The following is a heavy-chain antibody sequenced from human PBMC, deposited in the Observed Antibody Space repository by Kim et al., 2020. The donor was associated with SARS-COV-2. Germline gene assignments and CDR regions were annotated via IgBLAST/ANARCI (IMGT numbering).Heavy chain of an antibody. D-gene: IGHD1-7*01. J-gene: IGHJ4*02. CDR1: GGSISSYS. V-gene: IGHV4-4*07. Sequence: SETLSLTCTVSGGSISSYSWTWIRQPAGQGLEWIGRFHTSGSTNYNTSPKSRVTMSIDTSKNQFSLKLSSVTAADTAVYYCAREETAATTRSFAYWGQGTLVTVS. CDR3: AREETAATTRSFAY. CDR2: FHTSGST.